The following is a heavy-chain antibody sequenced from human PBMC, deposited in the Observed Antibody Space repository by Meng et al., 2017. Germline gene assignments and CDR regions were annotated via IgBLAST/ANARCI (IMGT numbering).Heavy chain of an antibody. J-gene: IGHJ4*02. CDR1: GFAVSSTY. V-gene: IGHV3-53*02. CDR3: ARDLGY. CDR2: IYRGGSK. Sequence: EVEWGEIAGGLTQPGGALSLSCAASGFAVSSTYMSWVGQAPGKGLGWVSVIYRGGSKYYADSVKGRFTISRDNSKNTLYLQLNSLRAEDTDVYYCARDLGYWGQGTLVTVSS.